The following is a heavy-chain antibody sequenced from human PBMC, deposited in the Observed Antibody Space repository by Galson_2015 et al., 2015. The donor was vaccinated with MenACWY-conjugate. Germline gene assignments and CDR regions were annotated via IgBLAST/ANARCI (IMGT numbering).Heavy chain of an antibody. D-gene: IGHD3-10*01. CDR2: IYSGGNT. CDR3: ARDRRFSSRGVVTSSRMDV. J-gene: IGHJ6*02. CDR1: GLTVSSNY. V-gene: IGHV3-53*01. Sequence: SLRLSCAASGLTVSSNYMSWVRQAPGKGLEWVSIIYSGGNTYYADSVKGRFTISRDNSKNTLYLQMNSLRVEDTAVYYCARDRRFSSRGVVTSSRMDVWGQGTTVTVS.